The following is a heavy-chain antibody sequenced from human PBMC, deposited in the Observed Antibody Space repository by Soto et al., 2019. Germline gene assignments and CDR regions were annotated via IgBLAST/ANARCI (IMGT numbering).Heavy chain of an antibody. CDR2: ITPLYRIE. Sequence: VQLVQSGAEVKKPGSSVKVSCKGSGSTFSRYGIAWVRQVPGQGLEWVGGITPLYRIENYAQKCQGRLTSTADEYTSTSFMELSSLRSEDTVVNYWATDAMFGQFLFGYCGQGTLVNVS. CDR3: ATDAMFGQFLFGY. D-gene: IGHD3-10*02. V-gene: IGHV1-69*12. CDR1: GSTFSRYG. J-gene: IGHJ4*02.